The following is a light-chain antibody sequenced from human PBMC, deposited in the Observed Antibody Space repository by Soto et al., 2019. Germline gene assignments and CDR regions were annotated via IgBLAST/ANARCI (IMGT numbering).Light chain of an antibody. CDR1: QGIISW. CDR3: RQYYSYPRT. J-gene: IGKJ2*01. Sequence: DIQMTQSPSSVSASVGDSVTITCRPSQGIISWIAWYQQKQAKAPKHLIYAASSLRRGGPSWFSGSGSGTALTLTISSLQHEDYATYYCRQYYSYPRTFGQGTKVDIK. CDR2: AAS. V-gene: IGKV1D-16*01.